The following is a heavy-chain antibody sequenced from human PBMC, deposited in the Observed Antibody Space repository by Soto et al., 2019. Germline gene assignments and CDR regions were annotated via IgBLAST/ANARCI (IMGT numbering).Heavy chain of an antibody. CDR1: GDSISSGDYY. CDR2: IYYSGST. CDR3: ARSRYCSSTSCFTLGDYFDS. V-gene: IGHV4-30-4*01. Sequence: PSETLSLTCTVSGDSISSGDYYWSWIRQSPGKGLEWVGHIYYSGSTYYNPALKSRVTISVDTSKNQFSLKLSSVTAADTAVYHCARSRYCSSTSCFTLGDYFDSWGQVTLATVSP. J-gene: IGHJ4*02. D-gene: IGHD2-2*01.